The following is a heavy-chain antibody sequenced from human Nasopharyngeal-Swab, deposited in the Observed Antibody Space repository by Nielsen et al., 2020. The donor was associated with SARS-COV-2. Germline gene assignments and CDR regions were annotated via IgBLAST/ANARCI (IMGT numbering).Heavy chain of an antibody. V-gene: IGHV4-31*02. CDR2: IYYSGST. J-gene: IGHJ3*02. Sequence: LRLSCAASGFTFSSYSMNWIRQHPGKGLEWIGYIYYSGSTYYNPSLKSRVTISVDTSKNQFSLKLSSVTAADTAVYYCARALTPELLWFGELADAFDIWGQGTMVTVSS. CDR1: GFTFSSYS. D-gene: IGHD3-10*01. CDR3: ARALTPELLWFGELADAFDI.